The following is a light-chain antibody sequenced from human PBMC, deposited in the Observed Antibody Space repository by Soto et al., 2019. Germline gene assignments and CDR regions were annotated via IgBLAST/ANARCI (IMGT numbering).Light chain of an antibody. CDR2: GAY. J-gene: IGKJ2*01. V-gene: IGKV1-39*01. CDR3: QQSYMTFMYT. Sequence: DIQMTQSPSSLSASVGDRVTITCRASQSISTYLNWYQQKPGKAPKLLIYGAYSLQSGVPSRFSGSGSGTDFTLTISSLRPEDFATYYCQQSYMTFMYTFGQGTKVDIK. CDR1: QSISTY.